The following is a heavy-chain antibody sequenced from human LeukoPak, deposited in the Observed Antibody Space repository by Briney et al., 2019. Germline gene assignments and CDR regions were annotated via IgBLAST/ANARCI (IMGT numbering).Heavy chain of an antibody. CDR2: IYYSGGT. D-gene: IGHD6-6*01. Sequence: SGTLSLTYPVSRGSVSGYYWSWVRQPPGKGLEWIGYIYYSGGTNYNPSLKSRVTISVDTSKSQFSLNLSSVTAADTAVYYCARHLDGAPRPRLDYYGMDVWGQGTTVTVSS. CDR1: RGSVSGYY. CDR3: ARHLDGAPRPRLDYYGMDV. V-gene: IGHV4-59*08. J-gene: IGHJ6*02.